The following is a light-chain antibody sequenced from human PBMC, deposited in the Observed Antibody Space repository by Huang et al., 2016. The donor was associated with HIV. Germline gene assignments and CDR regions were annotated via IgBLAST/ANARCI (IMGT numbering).Light chain of an antibody. CDR1: LSVSTN. J-gene: IGKJ4*01. Sequence: ERVMTQSPATVSLSPGERATLSCRARLSVSTNLAWYQQRPGTAPRLLIDGASTMATGIPARFSGGGSGAEFTLTISSLQSEDFAVYYCQQYDNWPLTFGGGTKVQIK. CDR3: QQYDNWPLT. V-gene: IGKV3-15*01. CDR2: GAS.